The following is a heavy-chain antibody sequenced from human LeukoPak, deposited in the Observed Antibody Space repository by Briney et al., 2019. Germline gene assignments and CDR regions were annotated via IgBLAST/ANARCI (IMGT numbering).Heavy chain of an antibody. J-gene: IGHJ3*02. CDR1: GFTFSSYG. Sequence: PGGSLRLSCAASGFTFSSYGMHWVRQAPGKGLEWVAFIRYDGSNKYYADSVKGRFTISRDNSKNTLYLQMNSLRAEDTAVYYCAKVATYDILTGYSDDAFDIWGQGTMVTVSS. CDR2: IRYDGSNK. CDR3: AKVATYDILTGYSDDAFDI. D-gene: IGHD3-9*01. V-gene: IGHV3-30*02.